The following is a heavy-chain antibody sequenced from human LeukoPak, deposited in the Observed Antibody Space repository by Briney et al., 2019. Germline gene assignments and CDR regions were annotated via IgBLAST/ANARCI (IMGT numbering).Heavy chain of an antibody. CDR1: GFTFSSYW. J-gene: IGHJ4*02. CDR2: IKQDGSEK. V-gene: IGHV3-7*03. CDR3: VRDLPGDY. Sequence: PGRSLRLSCAASGFTFSSYWMSWVRQVPGKGLEWVANIKQDGSEKYYVDSVKGRFTISRDNAKNSLYLQMNSLRVEDTAVYYCVRDLPGDYWGQGTLVTVSS.